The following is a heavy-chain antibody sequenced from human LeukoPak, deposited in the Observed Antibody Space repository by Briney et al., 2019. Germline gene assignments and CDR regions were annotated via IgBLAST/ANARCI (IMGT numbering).Heavy chain of an antibody. CDR3: AKARDIVVVPAAMCALDV. Sequence: GGSLRLSCAATGFTFSNYAMNWVRQAPGKGLEWVSAVSGSGAYTYYGDSVRGRFTISRDNSKNTLYLQLNSLTAEDTAVYYCAKARDIVVVPAAMCALDVWGQGTTVTVSS. CDR2: VSGSGAYT. CDR1: GFTFSNYA. V-gene: IGHV3-23*01. J-gene: IGHJ6*02. D-gene: IGHD2-2*01.